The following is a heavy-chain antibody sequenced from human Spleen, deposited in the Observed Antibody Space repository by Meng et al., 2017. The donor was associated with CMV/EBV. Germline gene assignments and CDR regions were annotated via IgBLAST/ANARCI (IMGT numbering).Heavy chain of an antibody. J-gene: IGHJ4*02. V-gene: IGHV3-11*01. CDR1: GFTFSDYY. D-gene: IGHD2-2*01. CDR3: ARDIYCSSTSCYGRPTHSEYYFDY. Sequence: GESLKISCAASGFTFSDYYMSWIRQAPGKGLEWVSYISSSGSTIYYADSVKGRFTISRDNAKNSLYLQMNSLGAEDTAVYYCARDIYCSSTSCYGRPTHSEYYFDYWGQGTLVTVSS. CDR2: ISSSGSTI.